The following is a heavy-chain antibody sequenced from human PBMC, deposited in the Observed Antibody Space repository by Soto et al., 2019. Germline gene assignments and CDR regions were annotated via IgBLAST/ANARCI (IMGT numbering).Heavy chain of an antibody. Sequence: PGGSLRLSCAASGFTFSSYAMSWVRQAPGKGLEWVSAISGSGGSTYYADSVKGRFTISRDNSKNTLYLQMNSLRAEDTAVYYCAKDKGAYYDLFFGYGMDVWGQGTTVTVSS. D-gene: IGHD3-3*01. CDR1: GFTFSSYA. V-gene: IGHV3-23*01. CDR2: ISGSGGST. J-gene: IGHJ6*02. CDR3: AKDKGAYYDLFFGYGMDV.